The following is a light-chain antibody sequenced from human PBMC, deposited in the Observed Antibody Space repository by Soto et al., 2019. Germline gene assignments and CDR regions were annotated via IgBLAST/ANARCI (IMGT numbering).Light chain of an antibody. CDR2: GAS. CDR1: QSINIY. Sequence: IQMTQSPSSLSASVGDSVTDTCRASQSINIYLNWYQQKPGKAPTLLIYGASSLQSRVPSRFTGGGSRTDFTLTISSLQPEDFATYYCQQSYRSPYTFGQGIKLEI. CDR3: QQSYRSPYT. J-gene: IGKJ2*01. V-gene: IGKV1-39*01.